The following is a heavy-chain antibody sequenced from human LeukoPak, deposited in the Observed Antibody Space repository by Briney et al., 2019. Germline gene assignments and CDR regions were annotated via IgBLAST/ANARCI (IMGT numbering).Heavy chain of an antibody. V-gene: IGHV1-2*02. CDR3: ARADSCLTGAYNWFDR. Sequence: ASVNVSCKASGYTFTDYYIHWVRQAPGQGLEWMGWINPHSGGTNYAQKFQGRVTMTRDTSISTAYMELSGLTSDDTAVYYCARADSCLTGAYNWFDRWGQGTLVTVSS. CDR2: INPHSGGT. D-gene: IGHD3-9*01. CDR1: GYTFTDYY. J-gene: IGHJ5*02.